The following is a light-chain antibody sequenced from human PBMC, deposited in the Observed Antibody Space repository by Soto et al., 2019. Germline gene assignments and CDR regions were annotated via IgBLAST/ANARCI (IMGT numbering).Light chain of an antibody. CDR3: SAYTGSSTPYV. J-gene: IGLJ1*01. V-gene: IGLV2-14*01. CDR1: SSDVGGYNY. CDR2: EVS. Sequence: QSALTQPASVSGSPGQSITISCTGTSSDVGGYNYVSWYQQHPGKAPKLMIYEVSNRPSGVSTRFSGSKSGNTASLTISGLQAEEEADYYCSAYTGSSTPYVFGTGTQLTVL.